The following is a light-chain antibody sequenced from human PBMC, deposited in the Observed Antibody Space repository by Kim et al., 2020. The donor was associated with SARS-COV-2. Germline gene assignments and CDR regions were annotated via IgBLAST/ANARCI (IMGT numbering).Light chain of an antibody. CDR3: QKCYSAPLT. CDR2: AAS. J-gene: IGKJ4*01. V-gene: IGKV1-27*01. CDR1: QAISSS. Sequence: DIQMTQSPSSLSASVGDRVTITCRASQAISSSLAWYQQKPGKVPKLLIYAASTLQSGVPSRFSGSGSGTDFTLTISSLQPEDVATYYCQKCYSAPLTFGGGTKVDIK.